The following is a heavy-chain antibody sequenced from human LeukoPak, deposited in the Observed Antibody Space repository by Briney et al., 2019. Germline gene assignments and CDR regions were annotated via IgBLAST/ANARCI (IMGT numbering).Heavy chain of an antibody. J-gene: IGHJ4*02. CDR3: ARKDSSPRAFDY. CDR1: GFSFSSYW. V-gene: IGHV3-7*01. Sequence: GGSLRLSCAASGFSFSSYWMSWVRQAPGKGLEWVANIKEDGSEKNYVDSVKGRFTISRDNAKNSLYLQMNSLRAEDTAVYYCARKDSSPRAFDYWGQGTLVTVSS. CDR2: IKEDGSEK. D-gene: IGHD3-22*01.